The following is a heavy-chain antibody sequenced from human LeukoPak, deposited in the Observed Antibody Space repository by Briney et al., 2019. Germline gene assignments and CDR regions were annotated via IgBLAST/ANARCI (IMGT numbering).Heavy chain of an antibody. Sequence: GESLKISCKGSGYSFTTYWIGWVRQMPGKGLEWMGIIFPSDSDTKYSPSFQGQVTISADKSISTAYLQWSSLKASDTAMYYCARRTYYYDSSGYYLLDYWGQGTLVTVSS. CDR2: IFPSDSDT. D-gene: IGHD3-22*01. J-gene: IGHJ4*02. V-gene: IGHV5-51*01. CDR3: ARRTYYYDSSGYYLLDY. CDR1: GYSFTTYW.